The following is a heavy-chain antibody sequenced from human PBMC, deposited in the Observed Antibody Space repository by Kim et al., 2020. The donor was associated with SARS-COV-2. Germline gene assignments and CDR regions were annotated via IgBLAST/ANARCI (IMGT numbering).Heavy chain of an antibody. CDR1: GYSFTSYW. V-gene: IGHV5-51*01. CDR3: ARQKSSTWHGAFDI. CDR2: IYPGDSDT. D-gene: IGHD6-13*01. J-gene: IGHJ3*02. Sequence: GESLKISCKGSGYSFTSYWIGWVRQMPGKGLEWMGIIYPGDSDTRYSPSFQGQVTISADKSNSTAYLQWSSLKASDTSMYYGARQKSSTWHGAFDIWGQGTMVTVSS.